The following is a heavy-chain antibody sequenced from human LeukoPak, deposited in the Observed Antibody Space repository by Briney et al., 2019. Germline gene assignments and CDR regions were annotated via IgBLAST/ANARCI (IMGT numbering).Heavy chain of an antibody. Sequence: PSETLSLTCTVSGASISSYYWNWIRQPPGKGLEWIGYIYYSGNTNYNPSLKSRVTMSVDTSKNQFSLKVTSVTAADTAVYYCARFRIFVSDIWGQGTPVTVSS. CDR1: GASISSYY. D-gene: IGHD2/OR15-2a*01. CDR3: ARFRIFVSDI. CDR2: IYYSGNT. J-gene: IGHJ3*02. V-gene: IGHV4-59*12.